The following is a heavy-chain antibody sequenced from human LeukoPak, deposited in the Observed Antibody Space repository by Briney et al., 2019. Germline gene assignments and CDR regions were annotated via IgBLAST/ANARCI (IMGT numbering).Heavy chain of an antibody. V-gene: IGHV1-2*02. CDR2: INPNSGGT. CDR3: ARDIIVVPADNYYYYGMDA. Sequence: ASVKVSCKASGYTFTGYYMHWVRQAPGQGLEWMGWINPNSGGTNYAQKFQGRVTMTRDTSISTAYMELSRLRSDDTAVYYCARDIIVVPADNYYYYGMDAWGQGTTVTVSS. J-gene: IGHJ6*02. CDR1: GYTFTGYY. D-gene: IGHD2-2*01.